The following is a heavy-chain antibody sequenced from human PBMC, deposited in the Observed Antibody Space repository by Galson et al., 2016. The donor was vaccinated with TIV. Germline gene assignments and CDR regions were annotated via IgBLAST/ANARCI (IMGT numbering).Heavy chain of an antibody. J-gene: IGHJ4*02. D-gene: IGHD3-22*01. CDR3: ATVAWFPGLSLDN. CDR2: FDPEVGRT. V-gene: IGHV1-24*01. Sequence: SVKVSCKVSGYSLTEVVMHWVRQAPGKGLEWMGGFDPEVGRTNYAQKLQGRVTMTADTSTDTAYMELGSLRFEDTAVYYCATVAWFPGLSLDNWGQGTLVIVSS. CDR1: GYSLTEVV.